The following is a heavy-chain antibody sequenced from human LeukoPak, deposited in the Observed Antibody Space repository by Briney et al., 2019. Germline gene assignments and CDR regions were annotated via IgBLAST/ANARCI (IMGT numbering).Heavy chain of an antibody. D-gene: IGHD6-13*01. CDR2: IKQDGSEK. V-gene: IGHV3-7*01. Sequence: PGGSLRLSCAASGFTFSNYWMSWVRQAPGQGLEWVANIKQDGSEKYYADSVQGRFTISRDNAKNSLYLQMNSLRAEDTAVYYCARPLSWVSRRGFNWFYPWGQRGLVTVSS. CDR3: ARPLSWVSRRGFNWFYP. CDR1: GFTFSNYW. J-gene: IGHJ5*02.